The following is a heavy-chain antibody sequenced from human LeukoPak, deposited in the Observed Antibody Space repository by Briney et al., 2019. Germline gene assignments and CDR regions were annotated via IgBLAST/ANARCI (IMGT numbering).Heavy chain of an antibody. CDR1: GDSVSSNSAA. V-gene: IGHV6-1*01. J-gene: IGHJ6*03. D-gene: IGHD6-13*01. CDR3: ARGAIAAAGGYYYMDV. Sequence: PSQTLSLTCAISGDSVSSNSAAWNWIRQSPSRGLEWLGRTYYRSKWYNDYAVSVKSRITINPDTSKNQFSLQLNSVTPEDTAVYYCARGAIAAAGGYYYMDVWGKGTTVTVSS. CDR2: TYYRSKWYN.